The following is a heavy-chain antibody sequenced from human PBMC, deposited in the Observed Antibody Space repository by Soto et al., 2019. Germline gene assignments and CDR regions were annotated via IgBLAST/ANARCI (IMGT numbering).Heavy chain of an antibody. CDR1: GFTFSSYW. D-gene: IGHD3-3*01. CDR2: IKQDGSEK. J-gene: IGHJ6*02. Sequence: LRLSCAASGFTFSSYWMSWVRQAPGKGLEWVANIKQDGSEKYYVDSVKGRFTISRDNAKNSLYLQMNSLRAEDTAVYYCARDRSGNLEWLLYYYYGMDVWGQGTTVTVSS. CDR3: ARDRSGNLEWLLYYYYGMDV. V-gene: IGHV3-7*01.